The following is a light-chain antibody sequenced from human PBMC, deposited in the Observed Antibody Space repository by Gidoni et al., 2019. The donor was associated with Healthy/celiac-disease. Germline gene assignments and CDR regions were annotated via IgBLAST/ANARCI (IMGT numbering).Light chain of an antibody. J-gene: IGLJ2*01. V-gene: IGLV2-14*03. CDR2: DVS. CDR1: ISDVGGYNY. CDR3: SSYTSSSTVV. Sequence: QSALTQPASVSGAPGQSITISCTGTISDVGGYNYVSWYQQHPGKAPKLMIYDVSNRPSWVSNRFSGSKSGNTASLTISGLQAEDEADYYCSSYTSSSTVVFGGGTKLTVL.